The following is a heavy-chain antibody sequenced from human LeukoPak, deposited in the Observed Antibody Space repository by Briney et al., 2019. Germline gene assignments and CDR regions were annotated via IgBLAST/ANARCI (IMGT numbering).Heavy chain of an antibody. CDR1: GFTFSSYW. J-gene: IGHJ4*02. D-gene: IGHD3-16*02. Sequence: PGGSLRLSCAASGFTFSSYWMPWVRQAPGKGLVWVSRINSDGSSTSYADSVKGRFTISRDNSKNTLYLQMNSLRLEDTAVYYCAKDHDEYVWGSCRPPGGYWGQGILVTVSS. V-gene: IGHV3-74*01. CDR2: INSDGSST. CDR3: AKDHDEYVWGSCRPPGGY.